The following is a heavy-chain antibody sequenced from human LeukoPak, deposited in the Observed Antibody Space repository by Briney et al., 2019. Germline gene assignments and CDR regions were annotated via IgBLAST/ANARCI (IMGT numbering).Heavy chain of an antibody. CDR1: GGSISSSSYY. J-gene: IGHJ5*02. CDR3: ARRLTEYCTKGVCYWFET. CDR2: IYYSGST. D-gene: IGHD2-8*01. V-gene: IGHV4-39*01. Sequence: SETLSLTCTVSGGSISSSSYYWGWIRQPPGKGLEWIVSIYYSGSTYYNPSLKSRVTISVDTSKNQFSRKLRSVTAAETAVYYCARRLTEYCTKGVCYWFETWGRGTLVTVS.